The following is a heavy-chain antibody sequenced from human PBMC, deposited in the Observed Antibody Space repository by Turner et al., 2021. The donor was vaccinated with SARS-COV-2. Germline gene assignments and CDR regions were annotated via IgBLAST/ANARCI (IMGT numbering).Heavy chain of an antibody. D-gene: IGHD4-4*01. CDR3: AGRDSNGYVGAFDM. V-gene: IGHV1-8*03. J-gene: IGHJ3*02. CDR2: KNPNSGHT. Sequence: QVQLVQSGAEVKTPGVSVTVSCKASVYTFTTYDINWVRQAAGQGLEWMGWKNPNSGHTAYAQKFKGRVTITRKTSISTVYMELSSLRSDDTAVYYCAGRDSNGYVGAFDMWGQGTMVTVSS. CDR1: VYTFTTYD.